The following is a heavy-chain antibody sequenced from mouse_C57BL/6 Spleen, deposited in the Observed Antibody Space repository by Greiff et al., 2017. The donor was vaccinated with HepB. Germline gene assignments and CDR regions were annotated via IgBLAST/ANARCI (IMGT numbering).Heavy chain of an antibody. CDR1: GYAFSSSW. Sequence: VQLQQSGPELVKPGASVKISCKASGYAFSSSWMNWVKQRPGKGLEWIGRIYPGDGDTNYNGKFKGKATLTADKSSSTAYMQLSSLTSEDSAVYFGARGSQRNAMDYWGQGTSVTVSS. CDR3: ARGSQRNAMDY. CDR2: IYPGDGDT. J-gene: IGHJ4*01. V-gene: IGHV1-82*01.